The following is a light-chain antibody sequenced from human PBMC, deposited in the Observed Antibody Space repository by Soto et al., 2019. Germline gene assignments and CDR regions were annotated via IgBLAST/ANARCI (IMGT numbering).Light chain of an antibody. CDR2: GAS. J-gene: IGKJ2*01. CDR1: QSVSSSY. CDR3: QQYGSSPMYT. Sequence: EIVLTQSPGTLSLSPGERATLSCRASQSVSSSYFAWYQQKPGQAPRLLIYGASGRATGIPDRFSGSGSGTDFTLPISRLEPEDFPVYYCQQYGSSPMYTVGQGTKLEIK. V-gene: IGKV3-20*01.